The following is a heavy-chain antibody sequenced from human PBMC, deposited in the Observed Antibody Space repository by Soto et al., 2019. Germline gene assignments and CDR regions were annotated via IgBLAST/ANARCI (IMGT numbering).Heavy chain of an antibody. CDR1: GFTFSSYG. Sequence: GGSLRLSCAASGFTFSSYGMHWVRQAPGKGLEWVAVISYDGSNKYYADSVKGRLTISRDNSKNTLYLQMNSLRAEDTAVYYCAKDGYYDILTGYPDYSGQGTLVTVSS. CDR3: AKDGYYDILTGYPDY. V-gene: IGHV3-30*18. CDR2: ISYDGSNK. D-gene: IGHD3-9*01. J-gene: IGHJ4*02.